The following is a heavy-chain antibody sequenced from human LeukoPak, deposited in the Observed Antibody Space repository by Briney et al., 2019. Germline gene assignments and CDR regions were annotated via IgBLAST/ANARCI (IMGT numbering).Heavy chain of an antibody. V-gene: IGHV3-23*01. Sequence: GGSLRLSCAASGFAFDDYAVHWVRQAPGKGLEWVSVISGSGGSTYYADSVKGRFTISRDNSKNTLYLQMNSLRAEDTAVYYCAKAHCSSTSCSRADNWGQGTLVTVSS. CDR3: AKAHCSSTSCSRADN. CDR1: GFAFDDYA. D-gene: IGHD2-2*01. CDR2: ISGSGGST. J-gene: IGHJ4*02.